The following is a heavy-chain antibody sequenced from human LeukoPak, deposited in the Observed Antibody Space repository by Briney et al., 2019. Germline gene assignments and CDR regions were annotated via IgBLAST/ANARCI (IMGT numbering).Heavy chain of an antibody. D-gene: IGHD2-2*01. Sequence: GGSLRLSCAASGFTFSGYAMNWVRQAPGKGLEWLSHISSTGGTIYYADSVKGRLTVSRDNSKNTLYLRMNSLRAEDTAVYYCAKSYCSSASCYFRSDYYYMDVWGKGTTVTVSS. CDR3: AKSYCSSASCYFRSDYYYMDV. CDR1: GFTFSGYA. CDR2: ISSTGGTI. V-gene: IGHV3-48*03. J-gene: IGHJ6*03.